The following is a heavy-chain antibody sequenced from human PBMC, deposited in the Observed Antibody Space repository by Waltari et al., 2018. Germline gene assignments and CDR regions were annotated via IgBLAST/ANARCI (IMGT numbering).Heavy chain of an antibody. V-gene: IGHV3-33*08. CDR2: IWYDGSNK. J-gene: IGHJ4*02. Sequence: QVQLVESGGGVVQPGRSLRLSCAASGFTFSSYGMQWVRQAPGKGLEWVAVIWYDGSNKYYADSVKGRFTISRDNSKNTLYLQMNSLRAEDTAMYYCARRGGDDVPLDYWGQGTLVTVSS. D-gene: IGHD2-21*01. CDR3: ARRGGDDVPLDY. CDR1: GFTFSSYG.